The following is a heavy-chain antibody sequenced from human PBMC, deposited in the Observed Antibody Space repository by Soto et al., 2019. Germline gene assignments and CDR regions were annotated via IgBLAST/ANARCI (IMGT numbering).Heavy chain of an antibody. CDR3: VFGGDSSGYYYYYGMDV. CDR1: GYTFTSYD. V-gene: IGHV1-8*01. CDR2: MNPNSGNT. J-gene: IGHJ6*02. Sequence: ASVKVSCKASGYTFTSYDINWVRQATGQGLEWMGWMNPNSGNTGYAQKFQGRVTMTRNTSISTAYMELSSLRSEDTAVYYCVFGGDSSGYYYYYGMDVWGQGTTVTVSS. D-gene: IGHD3-22*01.